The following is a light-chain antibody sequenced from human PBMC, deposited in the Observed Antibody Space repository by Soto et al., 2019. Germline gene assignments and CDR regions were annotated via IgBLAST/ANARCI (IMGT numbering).Light chain of an antibody. J-gene: IGLJ1*01. CDR2: DVT. CDR1: SSDVGRYNY. Sequence: QAVVTQPASVSGSPGQSITISCTGTSSDVGRYNYVSWYQQHPGKAPKLMIYDVTNRPSGVSNRFSGSKSGNTASLTISGLQAEDEADYYCNSYTSSSTRVFGTGTKLTVL. CDR3: NSYTSSSTRV. V-gene: IGLV2-14*03.